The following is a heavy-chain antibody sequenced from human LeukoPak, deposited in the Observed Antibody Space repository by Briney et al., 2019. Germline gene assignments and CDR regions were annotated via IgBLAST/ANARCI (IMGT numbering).Heavy chain of an antibody. CDR3: ARDSRVVVPAAFEP. CDR1: GYTFTSYG. J-gene: IGHJ5*02. D-gene: IGHD2-2*01. Sequence: ASVKVSCKASGYTFTSYGISWVRQAPGQGLEWMGWISAYNGNTNYAQKLQGRVTMTTDTSTSTAYMELRSLRSDDTAVYYCARDSRVVVPAAFEPWGQGTLVTVSS. CDR2: ISAYNGNT. V-gene: IGHV1-18*01.